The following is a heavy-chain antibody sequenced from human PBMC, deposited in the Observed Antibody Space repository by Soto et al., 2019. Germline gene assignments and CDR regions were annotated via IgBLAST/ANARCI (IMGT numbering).Heavy chain of an antibody. CDR2: IYYSGST. Sequence: PSETLSLTCTVSGGSISSYYWIWIRQPPGKGLEWIGYIYYSGSTNYNPSLKSRVAISVDTSKNQFSLKLSSVTAADTAVYYCARRYGPGFDYWGQGTLVTVSS. D-gene: IGHD4-17*01. CDR1: GGSISSYY. V-gene: IGHV4-59*08. J-gene: IGHJ4*02. CDR3: ARRYGPGFDY.